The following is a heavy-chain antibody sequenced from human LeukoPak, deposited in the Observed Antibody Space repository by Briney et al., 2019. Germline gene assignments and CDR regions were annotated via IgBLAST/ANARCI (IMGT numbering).Heavy chain of an antibody. CDR3: AKGSNANWYDYDYFDY. Sequence: PGGSLRLSCAASGFTFDDYAMHWVRQAPGKGLEWVSGISWNSGSIGYADSVKGRFTISRDNAKNSLYLQMNSLRAEDTALYYCAKGSNANWYDYDYFDYWGQGTLVTVSS. D-gene: IGHD1-1*01. V-gene: IGHV3-9*01. CDR1: GFTFDDYA. J-gene: IGHJ4*02. CDR2: ISWNSGSI.